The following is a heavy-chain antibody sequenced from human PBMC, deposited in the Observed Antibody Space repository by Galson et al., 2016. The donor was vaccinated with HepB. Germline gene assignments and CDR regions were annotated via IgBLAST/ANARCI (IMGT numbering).Heavy chain of an antibody. CDR2: IKSKSKGGTT. Sequence: SLRLSCAASGFTFSNAWMSWVRQAPGKGLEWVGRIKSKSKGGTTDYAAAVKGRFTISRDDSKTTVYLQMKGLKTEDTAVYYCTTEGFVGATVSDHWGPGTLVTVST. J-gene: IGHJ4*02. D-gene: IGHD1-26*01. V-gene: IGHV3-15*01. CDR1: GFTFSNAW. CDR3: TTEGFVGATVSDH.